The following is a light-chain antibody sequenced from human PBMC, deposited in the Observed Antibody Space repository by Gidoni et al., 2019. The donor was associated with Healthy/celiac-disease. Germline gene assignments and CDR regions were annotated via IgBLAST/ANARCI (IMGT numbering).Light chain of an antibody. Sequence: DIQSTQPPSFLSASVGDTVTITCRASQGISSYLAWYQQKPGKAPKLLIYAASTLQSGVPSRFSGSGSGTEFTLTISSLQPEDFATYYCQQLNSYSWTFGQGTKVEIK. J-gene: IGKJ1*01. CDR1: QGISSY. V-gene: IGKV1-9*01. CDR3: QQLNSYSWT. CDR2: AAS.